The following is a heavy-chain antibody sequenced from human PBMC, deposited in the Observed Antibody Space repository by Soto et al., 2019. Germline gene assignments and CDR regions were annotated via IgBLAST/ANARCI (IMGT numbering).Heavy chain of an antibody. V-gene: IGHV1-46*01. Sequence: GASVKVSCKASGYTFTSYYMHWVRQAPEQGLEWMGIINPSGGSTSYAQKFQGRVTMTRDTSTSTVYMELSSLRSEDTAVYYCARDTPTYTAPGKTMDVWGQGSTVT. D-gene: IGHD3-16*01. CDR3: ARDTPTYTAPGKTMDV. CDR2: INPSGGST. CDR1: GYTFTSYY. J-gene: IGHJ6*02.